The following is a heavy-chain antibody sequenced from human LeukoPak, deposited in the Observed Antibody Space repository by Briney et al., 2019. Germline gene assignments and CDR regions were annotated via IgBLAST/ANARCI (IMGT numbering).Heavy chain of an antibody. Sequence: SETLSLTCTVSGDSISSYYWSWIRQPAGKGLEWIGRINTSGSTNYNPSLKSRVTMSVDTSKNQFSLKLSSVTAADTAVFYCSRRFLYSSSSHFDYWGQGTLVTVSS. CDR2: INTSGST. J-gene: IGHJ4*02. D-gene: IGHD6-6*01. CDR1: GDSISSYY. V-gene: IGHV4-4*07. CDR3: SRRFLYSSSSHFDY.